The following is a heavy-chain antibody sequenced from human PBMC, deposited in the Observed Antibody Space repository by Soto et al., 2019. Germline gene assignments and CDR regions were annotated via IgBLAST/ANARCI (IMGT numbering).Heavy chain of an antibody. D-gene: IGHD3-10*01. CDR2: ISGSDGTT. CDR3: AKVIGGSESYWGGSHYYYALDV. J-gene: IGHJ6*02. CDR1: GFIFRDYA. V-gene: IGHV3-23*01. Sequence: LRLSCAASGFIFRDYAMYWVRQAPGKGLEWVSVISGSDGTTFYADSVRGRVTSSRDNSRNMVYLQMISLRAEDTAVYYCAKVIGGSESYWGGSHYYYALDVWGQGTTVTVSS.